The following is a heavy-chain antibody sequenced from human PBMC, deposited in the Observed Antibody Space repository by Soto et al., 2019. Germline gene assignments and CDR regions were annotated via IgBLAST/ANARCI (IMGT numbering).Heavy chain of an antibody. CDR2: ISRSSDMT. CDR1: GFIFSTYS. J-gene: IGHJ3*02. Sequence: GGSLRLSCAASGFIFSTYSMNWVRQAPGKGLVWLSYISRSSDMTHYADSVKGRFTISRDNAKNPLYLQMNSLTDEDTAVYYCARDHMYAFDIWGLGTMVTVSS. D-gene: IGHD2-21*01. CDR3: ARDHMYAFDI. V-gene: IGHV3-48*02.